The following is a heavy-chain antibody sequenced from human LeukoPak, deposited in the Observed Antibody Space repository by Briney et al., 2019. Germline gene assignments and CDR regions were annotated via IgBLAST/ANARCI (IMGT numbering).Heavy chain of an antibody. J-gene: IGHJ4*02. Sequence: PGGSLRLSCLVSGFTFSKFWMSWVRQALGRGLEWVANIHPEGNEKYHVESVKGRFTISRDNAKNLLFLQMNGLRVEDTAVYYCARGDDFSGDHWGQGTLVTVSS. CDR2: IHPEGNEK. CDR3: ARGDDFSGDH. D-gene: IGHD1-1*01. CDR1: GFTFSKFW. V-gene: IGHV3-7*04.